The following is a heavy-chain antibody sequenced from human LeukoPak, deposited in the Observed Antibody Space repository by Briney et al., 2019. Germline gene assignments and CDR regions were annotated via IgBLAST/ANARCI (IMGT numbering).Heavy chain of an antibody. V-gene: IGHV3-30*02. Sequence: GGSLRLSCVASGFTFNNYGIHWIRQAPGKGLEWVAFIRFDGSKKFHSDSVKGRFTISRDNSKNTLYLQMNSLRAEDSAVYFCAKDRPPQYDSGTYSDYWGQGTLVTVSS. J-gene: IGHJ4*02. D-gene: IGHD3-10*01. CDR1: GFTFNNYG. CDR2: IRFDGSKK. CDR3: AKDRPPQYDSGTYSDY.